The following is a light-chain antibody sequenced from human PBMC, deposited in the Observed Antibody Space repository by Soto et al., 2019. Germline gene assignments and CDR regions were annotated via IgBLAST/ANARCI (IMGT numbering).Light chain of an antibody. CDR3: QAWDSSTAWV. J-gene: IGLJ1*01. CDR2: QDS. Sequence: SYELTQSPSVSVSPGQTASITCSGDKLGDKYACWYQQKPGQSPVLVIYQDSKRPSGIPERFSGSNSGNTATLTISGTQAMDEADYYCQAWDSSTAWVFGTGTKLTVL. V-gene: IGLV3-1*01. CDR1: KLGDKY.